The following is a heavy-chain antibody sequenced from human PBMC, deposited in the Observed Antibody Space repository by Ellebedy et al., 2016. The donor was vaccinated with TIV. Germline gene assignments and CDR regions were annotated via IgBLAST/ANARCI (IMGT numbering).Heavy chain of an antibody. CDR2: ISGSGGST. Sequence: GESLKISCAASGFTFSSYAMSWVRQAPGKGLEWVSAISGSGGSTYYADSVKGRFTISRDNSKNTLYLQMNSLRAEDTAVYYCAKLVVVPAVRRWYFDYWGQGTTVTVSS. D-gene: IGHD2-2*01. J-gene: IGHJ4*03. V-gene: IGHV3-23*01. CDR1: GFTFSSYA. CDR3: AKLVVVPAVRRWYFDY.